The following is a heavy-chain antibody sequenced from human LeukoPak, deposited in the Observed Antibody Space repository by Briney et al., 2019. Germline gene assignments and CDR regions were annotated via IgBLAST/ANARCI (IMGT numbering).Heavy chain of an antibody. Sequence: GASVKVSCKASGGTFSSYAISWVRQAPGQGLEWMGGIIPIFGTANYAQKFQGRVTITAGKSTSTAYMELSSLRSEDTAVYYCATAHYGSGMGDAFDIWGQGTMVTVSS. D-gene: IGHD3-10*01. J-gene: IGHJ3*02. CDR3: ATAHYGSGMGDAFDI. CDR1: GGTFSSYA. CDR2: IIPIFGTA. V-gene: IGHV1-69*06.